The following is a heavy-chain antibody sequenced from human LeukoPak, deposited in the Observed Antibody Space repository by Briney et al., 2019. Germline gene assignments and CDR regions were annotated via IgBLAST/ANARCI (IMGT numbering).Heavy chain of an antibody. CDR2: INPNSGGT. V-gene: IGHV1-2*02. Sequence: GASVKVSCKASGYTFTGYYMHWVRQAPGQGLEWMGWINPNSGGTNYAQKFQGRVTMTRDTSISTAYMELSRVRSDDTAVYYCAREIPSGIYYDSGGYPVVKWGQGTMVTVSS. J-gene: IGHJ3*01. D-gene: IGHD3-22*01. CDR1: GYTFTGYY. CDR3: AREIPSGIYYDSGGYPVVK.